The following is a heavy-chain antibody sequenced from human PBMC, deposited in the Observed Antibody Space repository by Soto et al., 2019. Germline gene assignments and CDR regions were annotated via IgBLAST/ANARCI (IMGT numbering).Heavy chain of an antibody. D-gene: IGHD3-16*01. CDR1: GGSISSSSYY. Sequence: PSETLSLTCTVSGGSISSSSYYWGWIRQPPGKGLEWIGSIYYSGSTYYNPSLKSRVTISVDTSKNQFSLKLSSVTAADTAVYYCARGHTSARGDSYYFDYWGQGTLVTVSS. J-gene: IGHJ4*02. V-gene: IGHV4-39*01. CDR3: ARGHTSARGDSYYFDY. CDR2: IYYSGST.